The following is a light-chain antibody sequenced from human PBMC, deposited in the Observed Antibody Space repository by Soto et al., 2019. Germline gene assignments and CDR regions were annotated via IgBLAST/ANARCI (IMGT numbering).Light chain of an antibody. J-gene: IGKJ1*01. CDR1: QSISSW. CDR2: KAS. Sequence: DIQMTQSPSTLSASVGDRVTSTCRASQSISSWLAWYQQKPGKAPKLLIYKASSLESGVPSRFSGRGSWTEFTLTISSLQPDDFATYYCQQYNSYSRTFGQGTKVEIK. V-gene: IGKV1-5*03. CDR3: QQYNSYSRT.